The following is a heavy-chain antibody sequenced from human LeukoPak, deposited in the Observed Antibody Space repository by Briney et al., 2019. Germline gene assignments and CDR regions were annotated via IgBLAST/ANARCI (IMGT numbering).Heavy chain of an antibody. D-gene: IGHD1-26*01. J-gene: IGHJ4*02. CDR1: GFSFSRHD. CDR2: IMYDGTNK. Sequence: GGSLRLSCAASGFSFSRHDMHWVRQAPGKGLEWVAFIMYDGTNKYYGDSVKGRFTISRDNSKNTLYLQMNSLRAEDTAVYYCARDSGGSFNFDYWGQGTLVTVSS. V-gene: IGHV3-30*02. CDR3: ARDSGGSFNFDY.